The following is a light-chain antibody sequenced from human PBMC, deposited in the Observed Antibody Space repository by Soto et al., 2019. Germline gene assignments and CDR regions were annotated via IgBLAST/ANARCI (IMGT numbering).Light chain of an antibody. CDR3: QQYGSSPYT. V-gene: IGKV3-20*01. CDR2: GAS. J-gene: IGKJ2*01. CDR1: QSVSSSY. Sequence: EIVLTQSPGTLSLSPGERATLSCRASQSVSSSYLAWYQQKPDQAPRLLIYGASTRATGIPDRFSGSGSGTDVTLTISRLETEDFAVYYCQQYGSSPYTFGQGTKLQIK.